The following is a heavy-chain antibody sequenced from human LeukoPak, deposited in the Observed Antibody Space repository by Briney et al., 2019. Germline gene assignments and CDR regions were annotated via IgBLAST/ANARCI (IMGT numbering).Heavy chain of an antibody. J-gene: IGHJ3*02. V-gene: IGHV3-21*01. CDR3: ASPENDAFDI. Sequence: GGSRRLSCAASGFTLSSYSMNWVRQAPGKGLEWVSSISSSSSYIYYADSVKGRFTISRDNAKNSLYLQMNSLRAEDTAVYYCASPENDAFDIWGQGTMVTVSS. CDR1: GFTLSSYS. CDR2: ISSSSSYI.